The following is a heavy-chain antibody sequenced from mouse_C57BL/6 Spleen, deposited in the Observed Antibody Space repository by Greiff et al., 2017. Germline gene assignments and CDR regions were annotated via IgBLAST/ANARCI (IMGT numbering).Heavy chain of an antibody. J-gene: IGHJ2*01. D-gene: IGHD1-1*01. CDR2: IHPNSGST. CDR1: GYTFTSYW. V-gene: IGHV1-64*01. CDR3: AREGGYYGSSYPFGY. Sequence: QVQLQQPGAELVKPGASVKLSCKASGYTFTSYWMHWVKQRPGQGLEWIGMIHPNSGSTNYNEKFKSKATLTVDKSSSTAYMQLSSLTSEDSAVYYCAREGGYYGSSYPFGYWGQGTTLTVSS.